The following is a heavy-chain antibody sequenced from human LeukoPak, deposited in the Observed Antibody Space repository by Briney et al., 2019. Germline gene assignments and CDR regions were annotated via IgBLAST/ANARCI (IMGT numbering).Heavy chain of an antibody. D-gene: IGHD6-6*01. CDR1: GGPISSSSYY. CDR2: IYYSGST. J-gene: IGHJ4*02. Sequence: SETLSLTCTVSGGPISSSSYYWGWIRQPPGRGLEWIGSIYYSGSTYYNPSLKSRVTISVYTSKNQFSLKLSSVTAADTAVYYCARMKGIAARPFDYWGQGTLVTVSS. V-gene: IGHV4-39*01. CDR3: ARMKGIAARPFDY.